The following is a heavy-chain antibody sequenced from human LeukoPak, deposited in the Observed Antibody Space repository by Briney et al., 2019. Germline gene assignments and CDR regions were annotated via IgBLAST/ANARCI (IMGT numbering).Heavy chain of an antibody. CDR2: INTNTGNP. J-gene: IGHJ4*02. Sequence: ASVKVSCKASGYTFTDYYIHWVRQAPGQGLEWMGWINTNTGNPTYAQGFTGRIVFSLDTSVSTAYLQTSSLKAEDSAVYYCAKNGLGAVVKTDWGQGTLVTVSS. CDR1: GYTFTDYY. D-gene: IGHD3-22*01. V-gene: IGHV7-4-1*02. CDR3: AKNGLGAVVKTD.